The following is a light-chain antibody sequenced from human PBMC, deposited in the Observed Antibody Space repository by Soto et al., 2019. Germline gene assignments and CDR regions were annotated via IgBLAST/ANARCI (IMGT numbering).Light chain of an antibody. CDR1: QSLLHSDGKTY. CDR2: EVS. CDR3: MQTIHMPPFS. J-gene: IGKJ3*01. Sequence: DVVLTQTPLSLSATPGQPASISCKSSQSLLHSDGKTYLFWYLQKPGQPPQLLMYEVSNRFSGVPDRFSGSGSGKEFTLQISRVEAEDVGVYYCMQTIHMPPFSFGPGTKVDIK. V-gene: IGKV2D-29*01.